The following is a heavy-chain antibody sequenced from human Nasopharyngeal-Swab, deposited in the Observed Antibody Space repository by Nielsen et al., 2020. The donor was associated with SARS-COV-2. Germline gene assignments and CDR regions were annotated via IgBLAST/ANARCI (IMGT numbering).Heavy chain of an antibody. J-gene: IGHJ6*02. CDR1: GFSLSNARMG. CDR2: IFSNDEK. CDR3: ARNVDILTGYYPSYYYGMDV. D-gene: IGHD3-9*01. Sequence: SGPTLAKPTETLTLTCTVSGFSLSNARMGVSWIRQPPGKALEWLAHIFSNDEKSYSTSLKSRLTISKDTSKSQVVLTMTNMDPVDTATYYCARNVDILTGYYPSYYYGMDVWGQGTTVTVSS. V-gene: IGHV2-26*01.